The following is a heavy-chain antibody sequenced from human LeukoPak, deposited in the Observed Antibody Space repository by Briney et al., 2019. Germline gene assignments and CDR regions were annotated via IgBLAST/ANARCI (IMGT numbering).Heavy chain of an antibody. J-gene: IGHJ4*02. D-gene: IGHD6-13*01. CDR3: ARTGGYSRGGDY. CDR1: GFTFSSYA. Sequence: GGSLRLSCAASGFTFSSYAMHWVRQAPGKGLEWVAVISYDGSNKYYADSVKGRFTISRDNSKNTLYLQVNSLRAEDTAVYYCARTGGYSRGGDYWGQGTLVTVSS. V-gene: IGHV3-30-3*01. CDR2: ISYDGSNK.